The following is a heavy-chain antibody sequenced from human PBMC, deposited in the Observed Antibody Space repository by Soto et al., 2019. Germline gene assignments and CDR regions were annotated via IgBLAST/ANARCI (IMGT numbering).Heavy chain of an antibody. Sequence: GGSLRLSCAASGFTVSSNCLTWVRQAPRKGLKWVSVLYPDGRAYYADSVNGRFTISTDNSKNSVYLQMNTLRAEDTAVYYCARGLGRGYHDNWGHFCLDSWGQGTLVTVSS. CDR3: ARGLGRGYHDNWGHFCLDS. CDR2: LYPDGRA. CDR1: GFTVSSNC. V-gene: IGHV3-53*01. D-gene: IGHD7-27*01. J-gene: IGHJ4*02.